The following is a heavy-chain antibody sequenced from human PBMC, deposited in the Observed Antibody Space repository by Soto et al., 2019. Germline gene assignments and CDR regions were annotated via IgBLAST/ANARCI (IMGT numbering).Heavy chain of an antibody. V-gene: IGHV3-48*02. CDR1: GFTFSSYS. Sequence: EVQLVESGGGLVQPGGSLRLSCAASGFTFSSYSMNWVRQAPGKGLEWVSYISSSSSTIYYADSVKGRFTISRDNAKNSRYLQMNSLRDEDTAVYYCARVFYSVAGTGVLDYWGQGTLVTVSS. CDR2: ISSSSSTI. J-gene: IGHJ4*02. D-gene: IGHD6-19*01. CDR3: ARVFYSVAGTGVLDY.